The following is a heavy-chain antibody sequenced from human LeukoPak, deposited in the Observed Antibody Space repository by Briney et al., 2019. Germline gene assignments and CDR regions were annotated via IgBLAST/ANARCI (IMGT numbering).Heavy chain of an antibody. J-gene: IGHJ6*04. CDR1: GFTFSSYG. V-gene: IGHV3-30*18. CDR3: AKDLWKQQLVQNGMDV. Sequence: PGGSLRLSCAASGFTFSSYGMHWVRQAPGKGLEWVAVISYDGSNKYYADSVKGRFTISRDNSKNTLYLQMNSLRAEDTAVYYCAKDLWKQQLVQNGMDVWGKGTTVTVSS. CDR2: ISYDGSNK. D-gene: IGHD6-13*01.